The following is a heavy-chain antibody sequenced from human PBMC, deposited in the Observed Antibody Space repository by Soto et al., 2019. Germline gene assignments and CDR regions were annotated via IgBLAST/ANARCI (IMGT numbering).Heavy chain of an antibody. V-gene: IGHV4-34*01. Sequence: TSETLSLTCAVYGGSFSGYYWSWIRQPPGKGLEWIGEINHSGSTNYNPSLKSRVTISVDTSKNQFSLKLSSVTAADTAVYYCARGRTPRWFDPWGQGTLVTVS. CDR2: INHSGST. CDR3: ARGRTPRWFDP. J-gene: IGHJ5*02. CDR1: GGSFSGYY.